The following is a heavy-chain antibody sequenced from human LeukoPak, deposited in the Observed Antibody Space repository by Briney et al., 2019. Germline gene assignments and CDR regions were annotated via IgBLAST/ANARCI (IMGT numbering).Heavy chain of an antibody. Sequence: SVKVSCKASGGTFSSYAISWVRQAPGQGLEWMGRIIPIFGIANYAQKFQGRVTITADKSTSTAYMELSSLRSEDTAVYYCARDGCSSTSCYTSYYYYGMDVWGQGTTVIVSS. D-gene: IGHD2-2*02. CDR1: GGTFSSYA. V-gene: IGHV1-69*04. CDR3: ARDGCSSTSCYTSYYYYGMDV. J-gene: IGHJ6*02. CDR2: IIPIFGIA.